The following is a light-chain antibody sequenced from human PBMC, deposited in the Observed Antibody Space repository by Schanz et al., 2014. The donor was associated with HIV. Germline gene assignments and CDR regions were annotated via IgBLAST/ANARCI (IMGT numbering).Light chain of an antibody. CDR3: QYFGNSGGT. CDR1: QRLSSSY. V-gene: IGKV3-20*01. CDR2: ATS. Sequence: EIGLTQSPGSLSLSPGGRATLSCAASQRLSSSYLAWYQQKRDQPPRLVIYATSSRAAGIPDRFSGTGSGTDFTLTISRLEPEDFAVYFCQYFGNSGGTFGGGTKVEIK. J-gene: IGKJ4*01.